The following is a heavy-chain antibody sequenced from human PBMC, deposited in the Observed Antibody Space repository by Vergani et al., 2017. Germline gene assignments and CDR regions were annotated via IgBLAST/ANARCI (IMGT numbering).Heavy chain of an antibody. CDR2: IYTSGST. D-gene: IGHD3-10*01. CDR3: ARAHIIGPPDY. V-gene: IGHV4-59*10. CDR1: GGSFSGYY. J-gene: IGHJ4*02. Sequence: QVQLQQWGAGLLKPSETLSLTCAVYGGSFSGYYWSWIRQPPGKGLEWIGRIYTSGSTNYNPSLKSRVTISVDTSKNQFSLKLSSVTAADTAVYYCARAHIIGPPDYWGQGTLVTVSS.